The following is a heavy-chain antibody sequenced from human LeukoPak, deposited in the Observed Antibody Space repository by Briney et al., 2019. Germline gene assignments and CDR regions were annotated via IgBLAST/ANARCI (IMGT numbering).Heavy chain of an antibody. V-gene: IGHV4-59*01. J-gene: IGHJ5*02. CDR1: GGSISSYY. CDR3: AREVDWFDP. Sequence: SETLSLTCTVSGGSISSYYWSWIRQPPGKGLEWIGYIYYSGSTNYNPSLKSRVTISVDTSKNQFSLKLSSVTAADTTVYYCAREVDWFDPWGQGTLVTVSS. D-gene: IGHD2-15*01. CDR2: IYYSGST.